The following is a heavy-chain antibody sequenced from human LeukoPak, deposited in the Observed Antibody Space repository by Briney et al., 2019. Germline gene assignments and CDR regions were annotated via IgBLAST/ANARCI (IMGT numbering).Heavy chain of an antibody. CDR2: IVVGSGNT. V-gene: IGHV1-58*01. Sequence: SVKVSCKASGFTFTSSAVQWVRQARGQRLEWIGWIVVGSGNTNYAQKFQERVTITRDMSTSTAYMELSRLRSEDTAVYYCAADGHYYGSGKENYWGQGTLVTVSS. CDR3: AADGHYYGSGKENY. CDR1: GFTFTSSA. J-gene: IGHJ4*02. D-gene: IGHD3-10*01.